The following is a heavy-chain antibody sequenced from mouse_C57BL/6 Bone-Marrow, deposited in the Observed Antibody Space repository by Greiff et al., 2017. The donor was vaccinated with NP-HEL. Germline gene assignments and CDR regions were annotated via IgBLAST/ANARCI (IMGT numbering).Heavy chain of an antibody. J-gene: IGHJ4*01. CDR2: IDPENGDT. CDR1: GFNIKDDY. Sequence: EVQLVESGAELVRPGASVKLSCTASGFNIKDDYMHWVKQRPEQGLEWIGWIDPENGDTEYASKFQGKATITADTSSNTAYLQLSSLTSEDTAVYYCTNGYLSMDYWGQGTSVTVSS. D-gene: IGHD2-3*01. CDR3: TNGYLSMDY. V-gene: IGHV14-4*01.